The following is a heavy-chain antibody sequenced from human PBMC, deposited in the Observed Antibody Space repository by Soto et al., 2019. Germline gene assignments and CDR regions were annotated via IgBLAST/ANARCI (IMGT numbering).Heavy chain of an antibody. D-gene: IGHD6-19*01. V-gene: IGHV3-7*01. CDR3: ARDRHPGIAEAGTDGYDAFDI. CDR1: GFTFSSYW. Sequence: EVQLVESGGGLVQPGGSLRLSCAASGFTFSSYWMSWVRQAPGKGLEWVANIKQDGSEKYYVDSVKGRFTISRDNAKNSLYLQMNSLRAEDTAVYYCARDRHPGIAEAGTDGYDAFDIWGQGTMVTVSS. CDR2: IKQDGSEK. J-gene: IGHJ3*02.